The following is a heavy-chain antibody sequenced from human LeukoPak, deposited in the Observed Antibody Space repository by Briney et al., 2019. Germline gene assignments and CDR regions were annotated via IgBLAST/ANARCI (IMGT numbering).Heavy chain of an antibody. CDR2: INPDSGGT. V-gene: IGHV1-2*02. Sequence: ASVKVSCKASGYTFSGYYMHWVRQAPGQGPEWMAWINPDSGGTNYAQKFHGRVTMTRDTSIRTAYMELTRLRSDDTAVYYCARDRDDSSGYYRETLFDYWGQGTLVTVSS. J-gene: IGHJ4*02. CDR1: GYTFSGYY. D-gene: IGHD3-22*01. CDR3: ARDRDDSSGYYRETLFDY.